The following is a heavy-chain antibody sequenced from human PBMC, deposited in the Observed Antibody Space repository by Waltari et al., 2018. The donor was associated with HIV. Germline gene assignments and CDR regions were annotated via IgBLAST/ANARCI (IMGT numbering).Heavy chain of an antibody. CDR3: VRDAGRAYGGDSWFDP. Sequence: EVQLVESGGGLIQPGGSLRLSCAVSEFTFNNFWIHWVRQVPGKGLMWVSRIRPSGRSTKYADSVKGRFTISRDNAKNTLYLQMDSLTVEDTAVYFCVRDAGRAYGGDSWFDPWGQGTLVTVSS. V-gene: IGHV3-74*01. D-gene: IGHD2-21*02. CDR2: IRPSGRST. J-gene: IGHJ5*02. CDR1: EFTFNNFW.